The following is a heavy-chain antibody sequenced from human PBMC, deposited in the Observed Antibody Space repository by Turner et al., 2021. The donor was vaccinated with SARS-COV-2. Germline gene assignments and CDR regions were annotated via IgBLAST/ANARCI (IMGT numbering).Heavy chain of an antibody. Sequence: QLQLVQAGAEGRQPGASVNVSCMASRYTFNGYYMHWVRQAPGQGLEWMGWINPNSGGTNYEQKFQGRVTMTRDTSISTAYMELSRLRSDDTAVYFWARDLFDLGSRWTQWGQGTLVTVSS. V-gene: IGHV1-2*02. D-gene: IGHD6-13*01. J-gene: IGHJ4*02. CDR3: ARDLFDLGSRWTQ. CDR2: INPNSGGT. CDR1: RYTFNGYY.